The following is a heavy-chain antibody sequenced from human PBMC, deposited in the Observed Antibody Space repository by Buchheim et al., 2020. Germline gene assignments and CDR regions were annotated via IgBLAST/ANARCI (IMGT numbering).Heavy chain of an antibody. Sequence: EEQLVESGGGLVQPGGSLRLSCAASGFTFGIYWMSWVRQAPGKGLEWVANIKQDGSEKIYVDSVKGRFTISRDNAKNSLYLQMNSLRAEDTAVYYCARHYYDFWSGYAYYYYYMAVWGKGTT. CDR1: GFTFGIYW. CDR2: IKQDGSEK. CDR3: ARHYYDFWSGYAYYYYYMAV. D-gene: IGHD3-3*01. J-gene: IGHJ6*03. V-gene: IGHV3-7*01.